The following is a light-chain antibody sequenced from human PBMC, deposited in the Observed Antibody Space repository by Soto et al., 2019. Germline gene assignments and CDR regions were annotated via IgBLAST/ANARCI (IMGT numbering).Light chain of an antibody. Sequence: QSVLTQPASVSGSPGQSITISCTGTSSDVGGYNYVSWYQHHPGKAPKLMIYEVSNRPSGVSNRFSGSKSGNTASLTISGLQAEDEADYYCSSYTTSSTPVFGGGTQLTVL. CDR3: SSYTTSSTPV. V-gene: IGLV2-14*01. CDR1: SSDVGGYNY. J-gene: IGLJ2*01. CDR2: EVS.